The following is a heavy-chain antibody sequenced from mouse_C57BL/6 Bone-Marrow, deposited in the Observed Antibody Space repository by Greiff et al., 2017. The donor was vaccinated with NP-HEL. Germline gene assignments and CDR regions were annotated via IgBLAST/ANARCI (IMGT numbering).Heavy chain of an antibody. CDR2: INPSTGGT. V-gene: IGHV1-42*01. CDR1: GYSFTGYY. J-gene: IGHJ2*01. CDR3: ARWLYYFDY. D-gene: IGHD2-2*01. Sequence: VQLKQSGPELVKPGASVKISCKASGYSFTGYYMNWVKQSPEKSLEWIGEINPSTGGTTYNQKFKAKATLTVDKSSSTAYMQLKSLTSEDSAVYYCARWLYYFDYWGQGTTLTVSS.